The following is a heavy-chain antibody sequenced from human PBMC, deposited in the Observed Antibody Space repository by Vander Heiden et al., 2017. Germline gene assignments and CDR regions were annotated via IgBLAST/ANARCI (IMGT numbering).Heavy chain of an antibody. Sequence: QFNLKESGPTLVNPTETLTLTSTLSGLAITTTGVGVGRIRQPPGKALEWLAVIDWDDDKRYSASLRSRLTITKDTYRIQVVLTVANMDPLDTGSYYCAGTKNAASAYYGMEVWGQGTTVTVSS. D-gene: IGHD6-13*01. CDR1: GLAITTTGVG. V-gene: IGHV2-5*02. CDR3: AGTKNAASAYYGMEV. CDR2: IDWDDDK. J-gene: IGHJ6*02.